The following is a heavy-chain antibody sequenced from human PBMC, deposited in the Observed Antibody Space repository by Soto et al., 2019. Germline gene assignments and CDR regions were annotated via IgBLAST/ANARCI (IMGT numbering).Heavy chain of an antibody. V-gene: IGHV1-3*05. J-gene: IGHJ4*02. CDR1: GYTFTSYA. CDR3: ARSIVVVTALDY. D-gene: IGHD2-21*02. CDR2: INAGNGNT. Sequence: QVQLVQSGAEEKKPGALVKVSCKASGYTFTSYAMHWVRQAPGQRLEWMGWINAGNGNTKYSQKFQGRVTITRDSSASTAYMELSSLRSEDTAVYYCARSIVVVTALDYWGQGILVTVSS.